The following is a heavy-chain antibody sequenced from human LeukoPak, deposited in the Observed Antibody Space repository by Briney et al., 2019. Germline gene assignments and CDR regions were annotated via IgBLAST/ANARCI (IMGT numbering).Heavy chain of an antibody. Sequence: GGALRLSCAASGFTFSRYAMSWVRQAPGKGLEWVSGISWNSGSIGYADSVKGRFTISRDNAKNSLYLQMNSLRAEDTAVYYCAKHRYYDSSAYSHWGQGTLVTVSS. J-gene: IGHJ4*02. V-gene: IGHV3-9*01. CDR2: ISWNSGSI. CDR1: GFTFSRYA. CDR3: AKHRYYDSSAYSH. D-gene: IGHD3-22*01.